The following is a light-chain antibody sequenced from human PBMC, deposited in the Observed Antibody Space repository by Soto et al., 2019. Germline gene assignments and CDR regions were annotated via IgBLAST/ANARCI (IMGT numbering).Light chain of an antibody. CDR2: GAS. V-gene: IGKV3-20*01. CDR1: QSVSSSY. Sequence: ELVLTQSPGTLSLTPGERATLSCRASQSVSSSYLAWYQQKPGQAPRLLIYGASSRATGIPDRFSGSGSGTDFTLTISRLEPEDFAVYYCQQYGNSPWTFGQGTKVDI. CDR3: QQYGNSPWT. J-gene: IGKJ1*01.